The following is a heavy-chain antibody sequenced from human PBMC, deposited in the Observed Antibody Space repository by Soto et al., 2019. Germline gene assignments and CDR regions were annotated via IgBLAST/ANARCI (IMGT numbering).Heavy chain of an antibody. CDR1: GFTFSSYG. Sequence: QVQLVESGGGVVQPGRSLRLSCAASGFTFSSYGMHWVRQAPGKGLEWVAVIWYDGSNKYYADSVKGRFTISRDTSKNTLYLQMNSLSAEDTAVYYCARDLFSCGGDCSWGQGALVTVSS. CDR3: ARDLFSCGGDCS. V-gene: IGHV3-33*01. J-gene: IGHJ5*02. D-gene: IGHD2-21*02. CDR2: IWYDGSNK.